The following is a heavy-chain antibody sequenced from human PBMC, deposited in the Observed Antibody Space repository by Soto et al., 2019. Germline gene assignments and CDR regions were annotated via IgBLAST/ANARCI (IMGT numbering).Heavy chain of an antibody. CDR3: AMEGSGDLREGMVY. CDR1: GDSVSSSTAD. CDR2: TYYISRWFN. D-gene: IGHD1-1*01. J-gene: IGHJ4*02. Sequence: SQTLSLTCAISGDSVSSSTADWNWIRQSPSRGLEWLGRTYYISRWFNDYAPSVRSRITISPDTSKNQFSLQLNSVTPEDSAVYYWAMEGSGDLREGMVYWGQGALVTVSS. V-gene: IGHV6-1*01.